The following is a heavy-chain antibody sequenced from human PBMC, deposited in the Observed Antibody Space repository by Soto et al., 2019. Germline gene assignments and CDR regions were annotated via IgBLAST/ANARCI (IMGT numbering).Heavy chain of an antibody. J-gene: IGHJ4*02. CDR2: IYYSGST. V-gene: IGHV4-59*01. CDR3: ARGAVADYYFDY. D-gene: IGHD6-19*01. Sequence: SETLSLTCTVSGGSISSYYWSWIRQPPGKGLEWIGYIYYSGSTNYNPSLKSRVTISVDTSKNQFSLKLSSVTAADTAVYYCARGAVADYYFDYWGQGTLVTVSS. CDR1: GGSISSYY.